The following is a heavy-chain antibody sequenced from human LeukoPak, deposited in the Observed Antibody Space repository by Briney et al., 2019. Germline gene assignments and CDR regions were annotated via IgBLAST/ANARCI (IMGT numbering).Heavy chain of an antibody. CDR3: ARTLLWFGDGPLDY. V-gene: IGHV3-21*01. D-gene: IGHD3-10*01. J-gene: IGHJ4*02. CDR1: GFTFSSYS. Sequence: PGGSLRLSCAASGFTFSSYSMNWVRQAPGKGLEWVSSISSSSSYIYYADSVKGRFTISRDNAKNSLYLQMNSLRAEDTAVYYCARTLLWFGDGPLDYWGQGTLVTVCS. CDR2: ISSSSSYI.